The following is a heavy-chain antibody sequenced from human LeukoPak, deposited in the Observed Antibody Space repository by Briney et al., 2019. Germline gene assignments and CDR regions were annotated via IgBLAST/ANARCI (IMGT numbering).Heavy chain of an antibody. CDR1: GFTFSSYG. Sequence: GGTLRLSCAASGFTFSSYGMSWVRQAPGKGLEWVSAISGSGGSTYYADSVKGRFTISRDNSKNTLYLQMNSLRAEDTAVYYCATEERDSSWLPFDYWGQGTLVTVSS. D-gene: IGHD6-13*01. V-gene: IGHV3-23*01. CDR2: ISGSGGST. J-gene: IGHJ4*02. CDR3: ATEERDSSWLPFDY.